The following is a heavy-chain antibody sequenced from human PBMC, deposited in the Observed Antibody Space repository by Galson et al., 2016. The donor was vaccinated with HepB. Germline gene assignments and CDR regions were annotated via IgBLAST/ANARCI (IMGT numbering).Heavy chain of an antibody. CDR3: ARHKVSATEGGFDA. Sequence: NPSLESRVTISIDTSKKQFSLKLTSVTAADTAVYYCARHKVSATEGGFDAWGQGTLVTVSS. D-gene: IGHD6-13*01. V-gene: IGHV4-61*07. J-gene: IGHJ5*02.